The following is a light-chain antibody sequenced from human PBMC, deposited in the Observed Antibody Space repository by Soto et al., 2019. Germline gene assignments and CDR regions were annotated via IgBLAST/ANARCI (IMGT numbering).Light chain of an antibody. CDR1: TNDVGGYDY. J-gene: IGLJ2*01. Sequence: QSALSQPASVSGSPGQAITISCTGSTNDVGGYDYVSWYQQHPGRAPKLMIFDVRSRPSGVSNRFSGSKSGNTASLTISGLQTEVEADYYCSSFTSRNVVIFGGGTKLTVL. V-gene: IGLV2-14*03. CDR3: SSFTSRNVVI. CDR2: DVR.